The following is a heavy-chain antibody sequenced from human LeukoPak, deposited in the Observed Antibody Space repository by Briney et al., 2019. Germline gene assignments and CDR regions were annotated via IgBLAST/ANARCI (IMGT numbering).Heavy chain of an antibody. D-gene: IGHD3-22*01. CDR2: IYPGDSDT. J-gene: IGHJ6*02. V-gene: IGHV5-51*01. CDR3: ARSPTYYYDSSKTSDYYYGMDV. CDR1: GYSFTSYW. Sequence: GESLKISCKGSGYSFTSYWIGWVRQMPGRGLEWMGIIYPGDSDTRYSPSFQGQVTISADKSISTAYLQWSSLKASDTAMYYCARSPTYYYDSSKTSDYYYGMDVWGQGTTVTVS.